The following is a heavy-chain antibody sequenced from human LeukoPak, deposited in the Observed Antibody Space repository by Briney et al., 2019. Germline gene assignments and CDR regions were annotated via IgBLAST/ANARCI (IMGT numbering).Heavy chain of an antibody. CDR2: IKHDGSEK. J-gene: IGHJ4*02. CDR1: GFTFSSYW. Sequence: GGSLRLSCAASGFTFSSYWMSWVRQAPGKGLEWVANIKHDGSEKYYVDSVKGRFTISRDNAKNSLYLQMNSLRAEDTAVYYCAKDSEGGRTYYDFWSGYPSFGYWGQGTLVTVSS. CDR3: AKDSEGGRTYYDFWSGYPSFGY. D-gene: IGHD3-3*01. V-gene: IGHV3-7*03.